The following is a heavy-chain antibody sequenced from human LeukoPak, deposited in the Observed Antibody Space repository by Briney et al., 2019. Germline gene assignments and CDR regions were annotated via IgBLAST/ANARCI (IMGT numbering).Heavy chain of an antibody. Sequence: PGGSLRPSCAASGFTVSSNYMSWVRQAPGKGLEWVSVIYSGGSTYYADSVKGRFTVSRDNSKNTLYLQMNSLRAEDTAVYYCASNYGSSLYFDYWGQGTLVTVSS. D-gene: IGHD3-10*01. CDR2: IYSGGST. CDR3: ASNYGSSLYFDY. V-gene: IGHV3-66*01. CDR1: GFTVSSNY. J-gene: IGHJ4*02.